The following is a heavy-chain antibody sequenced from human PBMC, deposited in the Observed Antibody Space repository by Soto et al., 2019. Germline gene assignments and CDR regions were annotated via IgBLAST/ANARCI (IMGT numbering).Heavy chain of an antibody. V-gene: IGHV3-30*18. J-gene: IGHJ4*02. Sequence: GGSLRLSCAASGFTXSSYAMSWVRQAPGKGLEWVAVVSHDGRNTHYADSVKGRFTISRDSSKNTVSLEMTSLRAEDTAVYYCAKGGRQWLVKFDFNYWGQGALVTGSS. CDR1: GFTXSSYA. CDR2: VSHDGRNT. D-gene: IGHD6-19*01. CDR3: AKGGRQWLVKFDFNY.